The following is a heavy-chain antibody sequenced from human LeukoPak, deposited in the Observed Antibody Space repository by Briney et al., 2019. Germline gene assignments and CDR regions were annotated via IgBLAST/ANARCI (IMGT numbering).Heavy chain of an antibody. CDR1: GFTFSNAW. CDR2: ISYDGSNK. CDR3: AKDEYSSSWYYYYYGMDV. J-gene: IGHJ6*04. Sequence: GGSLRLSGAASGFTFSNAWMSWVRQAPGKGLEGVAVISYDGSNKYYADSVKGRFTISRDNSKHTLYLQMNSLRAEDTAVYYCAKDEYSSSWYYYYYGMDVWGKGTTVTVSS. D-gene: IGHD6-13*01. V-gene: IGHV3-30*18.